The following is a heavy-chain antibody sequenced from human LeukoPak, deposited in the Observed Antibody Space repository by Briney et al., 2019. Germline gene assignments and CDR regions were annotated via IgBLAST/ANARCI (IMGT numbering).Heavy chain of an antibody. CDR3: ARDKGNEFWSAVDAFDI. D-gene: IGHD3-3*01. CDR2: IKQDGSEK. Sequence: GGSLRLSCAASGFTFSSYWMSWVRQAPGKGLEWVANIKQDGSEKYYVDSVKGRFTISRDNAKNSLYLQMNSLRAEDTAVYYCARDKGNEFWSAVDAFDISGQGTMVTVSS. V-gene: IGHV3-7*01. J-gene: IGHJ3*02. CDR1: GFTFSSYW.